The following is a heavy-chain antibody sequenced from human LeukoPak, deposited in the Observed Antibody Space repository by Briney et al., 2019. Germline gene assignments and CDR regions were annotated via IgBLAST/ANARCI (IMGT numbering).Heavy chain of an antibody. V-gene: IGHV3-23*01. CDR2: ISGSGGST. J-gene: IGHJ5*02. Sequence: GGSLRLSCAASGFTFSSYAMSWVRQAPGKGLEWVSAISGSGGSTYYADSVEGRFTISRDNSKNTLYLQMNSLRAEDTAVYYCATLYCTNGVCYNAWGQGTLVTVSS. CDR3: ATLYCTNGVCYNA. CDR1: GFTFSSYA. D-gene: IGHD2-8*01.